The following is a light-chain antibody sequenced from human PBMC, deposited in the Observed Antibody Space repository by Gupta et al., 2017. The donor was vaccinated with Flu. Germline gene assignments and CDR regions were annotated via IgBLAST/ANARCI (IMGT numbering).Light chain of an antibody. V-gene: IGLV1-44*01. Sequence: VTISCSGSSSNIGTNTVNWYQQLPGTAPKLLIYRNNQRPSGVPDRFSGSKSGTSDSLAISGLQSEDEAEYDCAAWDDSLNGRGVFGGGTKLTVL. J-gene: IGLJ3*02. CDR2: RNN. CDR1: SSNIGTNT. CDR3: AAWDDSLNGRGV.